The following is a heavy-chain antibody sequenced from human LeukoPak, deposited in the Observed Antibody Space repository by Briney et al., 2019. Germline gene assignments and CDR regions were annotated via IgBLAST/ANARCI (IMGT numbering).Heavy chain of an antibody. CDR3: AIWTSGNY. V-gene: IGHV3-7*01. CDR1: PFTFNGSW. J-gene: IGHJ4*02. Sequence: PGGSLRLSCADSPFTFNGSWMNWVRQAPGKGLEWVANMDPTGSQKRYVDSVKGRFTISKDNPGASLYLDMHSLRAEDTAIYYCAIWTSGNYWGQGTLVTVSS. CDR2: MDPTGSQK. D-gene: IGHD1-1*01.